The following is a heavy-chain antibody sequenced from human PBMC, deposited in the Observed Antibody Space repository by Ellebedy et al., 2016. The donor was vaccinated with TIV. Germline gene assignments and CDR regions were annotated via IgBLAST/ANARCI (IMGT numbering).Heavy chain of an antibody. D-gene: IGHD5-18*01. CDR1: GFIFSDYY. CDR3: ARDMYTGMEISDK. V-gene: IGHV3-11*05. CDR2: ISSSSTYT. J-gene: IGHJ4*02. Sequence: GESLKISCAASGFIFSDYYMSWIRQAPGKGLEWVSYISSSSTYTNYADSVKGRFSISRDNAKNSLYLEMNSLRVGDTALYFCARDMYTGMEISDKWGQGTLVTVSS.